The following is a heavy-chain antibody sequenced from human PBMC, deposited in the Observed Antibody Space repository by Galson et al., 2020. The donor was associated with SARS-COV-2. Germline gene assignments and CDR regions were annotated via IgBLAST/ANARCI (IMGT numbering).Heavy chain of an antibody. J-gene: IGHJ6*03. CDR2: ISNSGSP. D-gene: IGHD3-3*01. V-gene: IGHV4-31*03. Sequence: SETLSLTCTVSGGSISGGNFYWRWIRQHPGKGLEWIGDISNSGSPNYNPALKSRIIISLDTSKNQFSLRLSSVTAADTAVYYCARDYRFTFFLESYYYMDVWGRGTTVIVTS. CDR3: ARDYRFTFFLESYYYMDV. CDR1: GGSISGGNFY.